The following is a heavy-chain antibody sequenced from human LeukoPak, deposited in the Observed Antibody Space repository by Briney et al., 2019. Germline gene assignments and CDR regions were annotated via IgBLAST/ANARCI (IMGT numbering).Heavy chain of an antibody. CDR1: GGTFSSYA. CDR3: ASRGPYYSSSWESPFDY. D-gene: IGHD6-13*01. CDR2: IIPIFGTA. Sequence: GASVKVPCKASGGTFSSYAISWVQQAPGQGLEWMGGIIPIFGTANYAQKFQGRVTITADESTSTAYMELSSLRSEDTAVYYCASRGPYYSSSWESPFDYWGQGTLVTVSS. J-gene: IGHJ4*02. V-gene: IGHV1-69*13.